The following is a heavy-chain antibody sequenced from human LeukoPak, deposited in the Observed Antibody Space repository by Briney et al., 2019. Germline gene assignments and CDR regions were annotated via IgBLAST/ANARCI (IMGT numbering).Heavy chain of an antibody. CDR3: ARVRITMVRGVISSAFDI. D-gene: IGHD3-10*01. V-gene: IGHV3-48*04. CDR1: GFTFSSYA. CDR2: ISSSSSTI. J-gene: IGHJ3*02. Sequence: GGSLRLSCAASGFTFSSYAMSWVRQAPGKGLEWVSYISSSSSTIYYADSVKGRFTISRDNAKNSLYLQMNSLRAEDTAVYYCARVRITMVRGVISSAFDIWGQGTMVTVSS.